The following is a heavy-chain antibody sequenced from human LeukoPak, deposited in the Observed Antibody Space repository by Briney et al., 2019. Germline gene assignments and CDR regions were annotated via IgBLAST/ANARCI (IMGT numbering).Heavy chain of an antibody. CDR3: ARGGYYGSGNDFRFDP. J-gene: IGHJ5*02. CDR2: IHYTGST. V-gene: IGHV4-61*05. CDR1: GGSISSSSYC. Sequence: SETLSLTCSVSGGSISSSSYCWGWIRQPPGKGLECIGYIHYTGSTNYNPSLKSRVTISVDTSKSQFSLKLSSVTAADTAIYYCARGGYYGSGNDFRFDPWGQGTLVTVSS. D-gene: IGHD3-10*01.